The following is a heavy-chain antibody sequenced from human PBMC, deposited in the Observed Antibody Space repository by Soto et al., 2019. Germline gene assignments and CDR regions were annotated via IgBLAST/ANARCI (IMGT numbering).Heavy chain of an antibody. D-gene: IGHD3-10*01. CDR3: ATTKPSGSGSYYNGIFDP. Sequence: RASVKVSFKASGCTFSSYAISWVRQAPGQGLEWMGGIIPIFGTANYAQKFQGRVTITADESTSTAYMELSSLRSEDTAVYYCATTKPSGSGSYYNGIFDPWGQGTLVTVPS. CDR1: GCTFSSYA. CDR2: IIPIFGTA. V-gene: IGHV1-69*13. J-gene: IGHJ5*02.